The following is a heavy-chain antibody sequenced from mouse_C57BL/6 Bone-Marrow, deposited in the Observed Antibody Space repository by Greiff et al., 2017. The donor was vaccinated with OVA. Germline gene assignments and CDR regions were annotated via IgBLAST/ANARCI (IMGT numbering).Heavy chain of an antibody. CDR1: GYTFTGYW. J-gene: IGHJ3*01. Sequence: QVQLQQPGAELMKPGASVKFSCKATGYTFTGYWIHWVKQRPGHGLEWIGEILPGSGSTNYNEKFKGKATFTVDTSSNTAYMQLSSLTTEDSAFCDCGGGTGPYWGQGTLVTVSA. V-gene: IGHV1-9*01. D-gene: IGHD3-3*01. CDR3: GGGTGPY. CDR2: ILPGSGST.